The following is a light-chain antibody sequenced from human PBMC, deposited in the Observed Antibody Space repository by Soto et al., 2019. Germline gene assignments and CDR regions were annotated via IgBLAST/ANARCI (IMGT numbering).Light chain of an antibody. CDR3: QQYGNSPPWT. J-gene: IGKJ1*01. Sequence: EIVLTQSPGTLSLSPGDRATLSCSASQSVTRTYLAWYQQKPGQAPRLLIYGASSRATGIPDRFSGSGSGTDFTLTISRLEPEDFAVYYCQQYGNSPPWTFGQGTKVEI. CDR1: QSVTRTY. V-gene: IGKV3-20*01. CDR2: GAS.